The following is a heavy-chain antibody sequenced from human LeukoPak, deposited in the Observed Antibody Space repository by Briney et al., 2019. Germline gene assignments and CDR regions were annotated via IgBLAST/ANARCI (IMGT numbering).Heavy chain of an antibody. V-gene: IGHV3-15*01. CDR2: IRSKTDGGTT. J-gene: IGHJ1*01. CDR1: GFTFRDAW. Sequence: GGSLRLSCAASGFTFRDAWMTWVRQAPGKGLEWVGRIRSKTDGGTTNYAVSVQGRFTISRDDSKNTLYLQMSSLKTEDTAVYYCAKHIYGVVSIQQWGQGTLVTVSS. CDR3: AKHIYGVVSIQQ. D-gene: IGHD3-3*01.